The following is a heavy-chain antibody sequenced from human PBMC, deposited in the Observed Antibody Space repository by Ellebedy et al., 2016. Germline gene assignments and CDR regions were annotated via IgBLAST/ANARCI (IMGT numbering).Heavy chain of an antibody. CDR1: GGTFSSYA. Sequence: SVKVSXXASGGTFSSYAIRWVRQAPGQGLEWMGRIIPILGIANDAQKFQGRVTSTADKSTSTAYMELSSLRSEDTAVYYCARGAGGNYGLDPWGQGTLVTVSS. D-gene: IGHD4-23*01. CDR2: IIPILGIA. V-gene: IGHV1-69*04. J-gene: IGHJ5*02. CDR3: ARGAGGNYGLDP.